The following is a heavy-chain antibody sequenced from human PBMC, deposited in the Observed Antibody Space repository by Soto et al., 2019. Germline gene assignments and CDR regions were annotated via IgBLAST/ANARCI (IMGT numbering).Heavy chain of an antibody. V-gene: IGHV1-69*11. CDR1: GGSFRTSS. Sequence: QVQLVQSGAEVKKPGSSVKVSCQASGGSFRTSSINWLRHAPGQGLEWMGGIIPILGTGNYAQKFEDRVTITADESTSTAYMELSSLRSEDTAIYFCASAGEERGYFDTWGQGTLVTVSS. J-gene: IGHJ4*02. CDR2: IIPILGTG. CDR3: ASAGEERGYFDT. D-gene: IGHD4-17*01.